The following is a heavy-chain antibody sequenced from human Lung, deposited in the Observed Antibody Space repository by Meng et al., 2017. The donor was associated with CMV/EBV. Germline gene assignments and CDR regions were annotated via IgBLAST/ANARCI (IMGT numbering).Heavy chain of an antibody. CDR2: IRYDGSNK. D-gene: IGHD3-3*01. V-gene: IGHV3-30*02. Sequence: GESLKISCAASGFTFSSYGMHWVRQAPGKGLEWVAFIRYDGSNKYYADSVKGRFTISRDNSKNTLYLQMNSLRAEDTAVYYCAKNGGSYDFWSGQLRPNYGVDVWGQGTXVTVSS. CDR1: GFTFSSYG. J-gene: IGHJ6*02. CDR3: AKNGGSYDFWSGQLRPNYGVDV.